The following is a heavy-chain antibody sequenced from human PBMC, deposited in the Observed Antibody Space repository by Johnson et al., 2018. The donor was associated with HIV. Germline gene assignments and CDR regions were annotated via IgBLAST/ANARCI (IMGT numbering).Heavy chain of an antibody. CDR1: GFTFDDYA. D-gene: IGHD3-22*01. CDR2: ISWNGGST. Sequence: VESGGGLVQPGRSLRLSCAASGFTFDDYAMHWVRQAPGKGLEWVSGISWNGGSTGYADSVKGRFTISRDNSKNTLYLQMNSLRAEDTAVYYCAKPKLIVVEEADAFDIWGQGTMVTVSS. J-gene: IGHJ3*02. CDR3: AKPKLIVVEEADAFDI. V-gene: IGHV3-9*01.